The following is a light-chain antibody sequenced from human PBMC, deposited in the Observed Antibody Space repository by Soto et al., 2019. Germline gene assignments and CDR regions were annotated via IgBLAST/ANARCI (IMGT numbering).Light chain of an antibody. CDR3: SLYTSENAYV. CDR2: EVS. V-gene: IGLV2-18*01. Sequence: QSVLTQPPSVSGSPGQSVTISCTGTSTDFVSYNRVSWYQQPPSTAPKLMIYEVSKRPSGVPDRFSGSKSGNTASLTISGLQAADEADYYCSLYTSENAYVFGTGTKV. CDR1: STDFVSYNR. J-gene: IGLJ1*01.